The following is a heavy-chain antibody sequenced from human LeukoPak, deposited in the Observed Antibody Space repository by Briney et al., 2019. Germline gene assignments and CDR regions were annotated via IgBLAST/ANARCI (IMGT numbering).Heavy chain of an antibody. J-gene: IGHJ6*03. D-gene: IGHD4-11*01. V-gene: IGHV1-69*06. CDR2: IIPIFGTA. Sequence: SVKVSCKASGYTFTSYGISWVRQAPGQGLEWMGGIIPIFGTANYAQKFQGRVTITADKSTSTAYMELSSLRSEDTAVYYCARSKSVTVTTRFYYYYYMDVWGKGTTVTVSS. CDR1: GYTFTSYG. CDR3: ARSKSVTVTTRFYYYYYMDV.